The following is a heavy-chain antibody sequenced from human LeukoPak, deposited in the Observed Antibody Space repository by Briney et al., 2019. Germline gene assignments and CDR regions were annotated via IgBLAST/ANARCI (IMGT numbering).Heavy chain of an antibody. CDR2: ISSSGSTI. J-gene: IGHJ6*03. Sequence: GGSLRLSCAASGFTFSSYGMHWVRQAPGKGLEWVSYISSSGSTIYYADSVKGRFTISRDNAKNSLYLQMNSLRAEDTAVYYCAREYYYYYMDVWGKGTTVTVSS. V-gene: IGHV3-48*04. CDR3: AREYYYYYMDV. CDR1: GFTFSSYG.